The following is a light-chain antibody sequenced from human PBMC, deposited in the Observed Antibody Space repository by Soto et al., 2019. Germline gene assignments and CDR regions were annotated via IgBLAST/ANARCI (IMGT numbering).Light chain of an antibody. V-gene: IGKV3-20*01. CDR2: GAS. Sequence: IVLTQSPGTLSLSPGERATLSCRASQSVGDNYLAWYQQRPGQAPRVVIYGASTRATGIPERFSGSGSGTDFTLTISRLEPEDFAVYYCQQYGRSPFTFGPGTKVDIK. CDR1: QSVGDNY. CDR3: QQYGRSPFT. J-gene: IGKJ3*01.